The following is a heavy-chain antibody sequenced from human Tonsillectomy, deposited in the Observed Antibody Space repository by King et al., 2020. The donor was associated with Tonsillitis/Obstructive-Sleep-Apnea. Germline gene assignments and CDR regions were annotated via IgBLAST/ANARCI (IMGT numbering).Heavy chain of an antibody. J-gene: IGHJ4*02. CDR2: ISGSVGST. D-gene: IGHD2-15*01. CDR1: GFTFSSYV. CDR3: AKEGGYCSGGSCYTGFYFDY. V-gene: IGHV3-23*04. Sequence: VQLVESGGGLVQPGGSLRLSCAASGFTFSSYVMRWVRQAPGKGLEWVSGISGSVGSTHYADSVKGRFTISRDNSKNTLYLQMNSLRAEDTAVYYCAKEGGYCSGGSCYTGFYFDYWGQGTLVTVSS.